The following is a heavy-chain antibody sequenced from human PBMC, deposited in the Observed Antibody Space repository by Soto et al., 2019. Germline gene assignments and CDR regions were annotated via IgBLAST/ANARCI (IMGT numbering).Heavy chain of an antibody. J-gene: IGHJ5*02. CDR3: ATQEVGGSYVYTFDP. D-gene: IGHD1-26*01. CDR2: IYYSGST. V-gene: IGHV4-39*01. CDR1: GGSITSSSYY. Sequence: KSSETLSLTCTVSGGSITSSSYYWGWIRQPPGKGLEWIGSIYYSGSTYYNPSLKSRVTISVDTSKNQFSLKLSSVTAADTAVYYCATQEVGGSYVYTFDPWGQGTLVTVSS.